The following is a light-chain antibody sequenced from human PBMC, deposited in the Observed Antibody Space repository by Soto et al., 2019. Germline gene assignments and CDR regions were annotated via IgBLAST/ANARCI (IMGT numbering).Light chain of an antibody. J-gene: IGKJ5*01. CDR3: QQRSNWPIT. CDR2: DTS. CDR1: QSVSNF. V-gene: IGKV3-11*01. Sequence: EIVLTQSPATLSLSPGKRATLSCRASQSVSNFLAWYQQKPGQAPRLLIYDTSNRATGIPARFSGSGSGTDFTLTINNLEPEDFAVYYCQQRSNWPITFGQRTRPEIK.